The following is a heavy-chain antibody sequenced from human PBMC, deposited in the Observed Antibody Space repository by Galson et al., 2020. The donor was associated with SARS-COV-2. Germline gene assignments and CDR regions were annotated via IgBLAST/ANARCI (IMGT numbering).Heavy chain of an antibody. D-gene: IGHD3-9*01. J-gene: IGHJ3*02. CDR3: AKEALRITRLSHDAFDI. Sequence: SVKVSCKASGGTFSSYAISWVRQAPGQGLEWMGGIIPIFGTANYAQKVQGRVTITADESTSTAYMELSSLRSEDTAVYYCAKEALRITRLSHDAFDIWGQGTMVTVSS. CDR1: GGTFSSYA. CDR2: IIPIFGTA. V-gene: IGHV1-69*13.